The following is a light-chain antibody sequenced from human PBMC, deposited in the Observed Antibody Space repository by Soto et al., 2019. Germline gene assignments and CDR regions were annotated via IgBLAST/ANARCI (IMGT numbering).Light chain of an antibody. CDR2: GAS. J-gene: IGKJ1*01. CDR3: HQHGGSSGT. V-gene: IGKV3-20*01. CDR1: QSIGTY. Sequence: IALTPSPDTLSLSQGDRATLSCRASQSIGTYLAWYQQKPGRTPRLLIFGASIRATGIPDRFSGSVSGTNFTLSISRLEPDDFAVYYWHQHGGSSGTFGPGTKGDLK.